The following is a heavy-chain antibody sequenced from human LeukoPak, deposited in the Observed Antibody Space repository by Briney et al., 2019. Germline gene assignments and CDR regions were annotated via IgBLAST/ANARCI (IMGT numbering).Heavy chain of an antibody. Sequence: GASVKVSFKASGYTFTGYYMHWVRHAPGHGLEWMGWVNPNSGGTNYAQKFQGRGTMTRDTSNSTAYMERSRLRSDDTAVYYCARGRAGSGWYGGNYMDVWGKGTTVTVSS. CDR2: VNPNSGGT. V-gene: IGHV1-2*02. CDR3: ARGRAGSGWYGGNYMDV. CDR1: GYTFTGYY. J-gene: IGHJ6*03. D-gene: IGHD6-19*01.